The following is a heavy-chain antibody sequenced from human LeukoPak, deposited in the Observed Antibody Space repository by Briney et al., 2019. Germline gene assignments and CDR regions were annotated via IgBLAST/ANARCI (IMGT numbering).Heavy chain of an antibody. V-gene: IGHV4-4*02. Sequence: PSETLSLTCAVSGGSISSSNWWSWVRQPPGKGLEWIGEIYHSGSTNYNPSLKSRVTISVDKSKNQFSLKLSSVTAADTAVYYCASCTYYYGSGSRNWFDPWAREPWSPSPQ. CDR2: IYHSGST. CDR1: GGSISSSNW. D-gene: IGHD3-10*01. CDR3: ASCTYYYGSGSRNWFDP. J-gene: IGHJ5*02.